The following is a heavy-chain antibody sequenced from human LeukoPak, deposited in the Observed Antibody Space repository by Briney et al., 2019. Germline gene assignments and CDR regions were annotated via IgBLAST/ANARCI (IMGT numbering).Heavy chain of an antibody. J-gene: IGHJ4*02. CDR1: GGSISTYY. CDR2: MYTSGST. D-gene: IGHD1-26*01. V-gene: IGHV4-4*07. CDR3: ARDGSGSSGGYFGY. Sequence: SETLSLTCTVSGGSISTYYWSWIRQPAGKGLEWIGRMYTSGSTNYNPSLKSRVTMSVDTSKNQFSLKLSSVTAADTAVYYCARDGSGSSGGYFGYWGQGTLVTVSS.